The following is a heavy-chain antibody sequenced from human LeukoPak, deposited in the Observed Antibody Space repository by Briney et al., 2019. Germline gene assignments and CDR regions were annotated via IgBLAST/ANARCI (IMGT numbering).Heavy chain of an antibody. CDR2: IYTSGST. D-gene: IGHD1-1*01. V-gene: IGHV4-4*08. CDR1: GGSISSYY. CDR3: ARDALGITATGVY. J-gene: IGHJ4*02. Sequence: SETLSLTCTVSGGSISSYYWSWIRQPPGKGLEWIGRIYTSGSTNYNPSLKSRVTISIDTSKNQFSLKLSSVTAADTAVYYCARDALGITATGVYWGQGTLVTVSS.